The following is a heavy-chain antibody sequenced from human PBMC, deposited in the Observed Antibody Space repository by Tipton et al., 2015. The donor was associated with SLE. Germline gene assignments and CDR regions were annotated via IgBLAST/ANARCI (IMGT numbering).Heavy chain of an antibody. J-gene: IGHJ6*02. CDR1: GFTFSSYD. CDR2: IGTAGDT. V-gene: IGHV3-13*01. D-gene: IGHD4-11*01. Sequence: GSLRLSCAASGFTFSSYDMHWVRQATGKGLEWVSAIGTAGDTYYPGSVKGRFTISRENAKNSLYLQMNSLRAGDTAVYYCARADVTTRYYYGMDVWGQGTTVTVSS. CDR3: ARADVTTRYYYGMDV.